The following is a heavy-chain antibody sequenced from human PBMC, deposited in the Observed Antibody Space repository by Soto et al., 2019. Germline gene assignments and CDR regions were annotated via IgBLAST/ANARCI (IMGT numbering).Heavy chain of an antibody. CDR1: GYSLSSYC. CDR2: MYLGDSNI. CDR3: ARQSYCSSTSCYTVDS. D-gene: IGHD2-2*02. V-gene: IGHV5-51*01. J-gene: IGHJ4*02. Sequence: GEFLKTLCNGPGYSLSSYCLGWMRQTPGKGLEWMGMMYLGDSNIRYSPSFEGQVTIAADKSITTAYLQWSSQKASYTAMYYCARQSYCSSTSCYTVDSWGQGTLVTVSS.